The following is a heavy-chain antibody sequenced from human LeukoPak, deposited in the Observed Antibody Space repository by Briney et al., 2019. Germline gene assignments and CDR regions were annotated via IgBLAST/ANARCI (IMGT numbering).Heavy chain of an antibody. CDR3: ASSTTVTNGIFSLAFDY. CDR2: INPNSGGT. D-gene: IGHD4-17*01. J-gene: IGHJ4*02. CDR1: GYTFTGYY. Sequence: ASVKVSCKASGYTFTGYYMHWVRQAPGQGLEWMGWINPNSGGTNYAQKFQGRVTMTRDTSISTACMELSRLRSDDTAVYYCASSTTVTNGIFSLAFDYWGQGTLVTVSS. V-gene: IGHV1-2*02.